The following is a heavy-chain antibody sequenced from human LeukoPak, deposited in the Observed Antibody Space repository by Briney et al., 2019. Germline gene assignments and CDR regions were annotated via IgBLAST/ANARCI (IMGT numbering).Heavy chain of an antibody. CDR2: IRSKAYGGTT. CDR1: GFTFGDYA. V-gene: IGHV3-49*03. J-gene: IGHJ4*02. Sequence: GGSLRLSCTASGFTFGDYAMSWFRQAPGKGLEWVGFIRSKAYGGTTEYAASVKGRFTISRDDSKSIAYLQMNSLKTEDTAVYYCTRDLGDYVWGSYRYAPNFDYWGQGTLVTVSS. CDR3: TRDLGDYVWGSYRYAPNFDY. D-gene: IGHD3-16*02.